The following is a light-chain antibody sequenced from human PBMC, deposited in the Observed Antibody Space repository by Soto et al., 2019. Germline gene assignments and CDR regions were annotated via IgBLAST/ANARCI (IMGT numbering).Light chain of an antibody. CDR2: GAS. CDR3: QQDHTWHT. V-gene: IGKV3-15*01. J-gene: IGKJ1*01. CDR1: LYVSTN. Sequence: EVVMTQSPATLSVSPGERAALSCRASLYVSTNLAWYQQKPGQPPRLLVYGASTRATGVPPRFSGSGSGTELTLTISGLQSEDVGIYYLQQDHTWHTFGQGTKVEI.